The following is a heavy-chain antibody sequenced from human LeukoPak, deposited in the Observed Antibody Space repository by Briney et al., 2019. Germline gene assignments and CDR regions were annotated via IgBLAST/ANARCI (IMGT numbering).Heavy chain of an antibody. D-gene: IGHD6-19*01. J-gene: IGHJ6*03. V-gene: IGHV1-2*02. Sequence: ASVKVSCKASGYTFTDYYVHWVRQAPGQGLEWMGWINPNSGGTNYARKFQGRVTMTRDTSIRTAYMELSRVSSDDTGVYYCARDPGSGSPEAYYYYMDVWGKGTTVTVSS. CDR2: INPNSGGT. CDR3: ARDPGSGSPEAYYYYMDV. CDR1: GYTFTDYY.